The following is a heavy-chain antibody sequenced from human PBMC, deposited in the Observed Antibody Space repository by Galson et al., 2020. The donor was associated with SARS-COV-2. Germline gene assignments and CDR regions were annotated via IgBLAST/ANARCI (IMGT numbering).Heavy chain of an antibody. CDR2: INSDGSRI. CDR3: ARGGNSRFADF. J-gene: IGHJ4*02. D-gene: IGHD1-1*01. V-gene: IGHV3-74*01. Sequence: ALHGESLKISCVASGFTFSAYWMHWVRQAPGKGLMWVSRINSDGSRIAYADSVKGRFTISRDNAENTVHLQVDSLRAEDTALYYCARGGNSRFADFWGQGTLVTVSS. CDR1: GFTFSAYW.